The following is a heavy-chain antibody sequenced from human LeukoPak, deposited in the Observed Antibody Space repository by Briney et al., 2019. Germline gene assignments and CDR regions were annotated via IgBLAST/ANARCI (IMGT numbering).Heavy chain of an antibody. J-gene: IGHJ4*02. Sequence: PSETLSLTCAVYGGSFSGYYWSWIRQPPGKGLEWIGEINHSGSTNYNPSLKSRVTISVDTSKNQFSLKLSSVTAADTAVYYCARVGSGSYEPFDYWGQGTLVTVSS. CDR3: ARVGSGSYEPFDY. V-gene: IGHV4-34*01. D-gene: IGHD1-26*01. CDR2: INHSGST. CDR1: GGSFSGYY.